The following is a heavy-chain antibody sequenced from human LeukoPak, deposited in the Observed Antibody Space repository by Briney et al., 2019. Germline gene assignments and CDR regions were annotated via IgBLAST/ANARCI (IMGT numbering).Heavy chain of an antibody. CDR3: AREPYA. CDR1: GGSISGSNYH. V-gene: IGHV4-39*07. CDR2: VYHSGSA. J-gene: IGHJ5*02. Sequence: PSETLSLTCTVSGGSISGSNYHWGWTRQPPGKGLEWVGNVYHSGSAFYNESLRGRTTISVDTSKNHFSLKLTSVTAADTAVYYCAREPYAWGQGVLVTVSS.